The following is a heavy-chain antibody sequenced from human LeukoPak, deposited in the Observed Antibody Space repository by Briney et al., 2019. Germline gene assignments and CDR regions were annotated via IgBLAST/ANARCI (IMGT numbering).Heavy chain of an antibody. CDR3: ARQETNWSYEDY. CDR2: ISSSGSTI. Sequence: GGSLTLSCAASGCTFSDYYMSWIRQAPGKGLEWVSCISSSGSTIYYADSVKGRFTISSDNDKNSLYLQINSLRADYTPVYYCARQETNWSYEDYWGQGALVTLS. D-gene: IGHD1-7*01. CDR1: GCTFSDYY. J-gene: IGHJ4*02. V-gene: IGHV3-11*01.